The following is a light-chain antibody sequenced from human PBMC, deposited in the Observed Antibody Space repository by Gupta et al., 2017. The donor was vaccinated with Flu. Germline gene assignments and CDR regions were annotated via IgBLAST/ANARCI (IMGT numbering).Light chain of an antibody. V-gene: IGLV2-11*01. CDR3: CSYAGSDTFGV. J-gene: IGLJ3*02. CDR1: SSDVGGYNY. CDR2: DVS. Sequence: SALTPPRSVSGSPGPSVTISCTGTSSDVGGYNYVSWYHQHPGKAPKLMIYDVSKRPAGVPDRFSGSKSGNTASLTISGLQAEDEADYYCCSYAGSDTFGVFGGGTKLTVL.